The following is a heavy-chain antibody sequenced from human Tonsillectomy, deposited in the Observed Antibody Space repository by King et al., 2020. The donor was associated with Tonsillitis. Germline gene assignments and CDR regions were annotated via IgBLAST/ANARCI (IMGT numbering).Heavy chain of an antibody. V-gene: IGHV3-48*01. J-gene: IGHJ6*02. CDR2: ISGSRSTI. CDR3: ARDSNYYDSSGYYYVRYGMDV. Sequence: VQLVESGGGLVQPGGSLRLSCAASGFTFSSYSMNWVRQAPGKGLEWVSYISGSRSTIYYADSVKGRFTISRDNAKNSLYLQMNSLRAEDTAVYYCARDSNYYDSSGYYYVRYGMDVWGQGTTVTVSS. D-gene: IGHD3-22*01. CDR1: GFTFSSYS.